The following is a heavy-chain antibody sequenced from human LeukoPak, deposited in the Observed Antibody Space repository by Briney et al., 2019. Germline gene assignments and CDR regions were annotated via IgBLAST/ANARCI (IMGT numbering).Heavy chain of an antibody. J-gene: IGHJ6*03. CDR2: INSDGSST. V-gene: IGHV3-74*01. D-gene: IGHD6-13*01. CDR3: ARDHSSSWYYYYYYMDV. Sequence: PGGSLRLSCAASGFTFSSYWMHWVRQAPGKGLVWVSRINSDGSSTSYADSVKGRFTISRDNAKNTLYLQMNSLRAEDTAVYYCARDHSSSWYYYYYYMDVWGKGTTVTISS. CDR1: GFTFSSYW.